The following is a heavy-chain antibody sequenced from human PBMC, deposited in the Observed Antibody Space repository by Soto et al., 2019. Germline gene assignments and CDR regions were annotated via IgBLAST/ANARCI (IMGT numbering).Heavy chain of an antibody. D-gene: IGHD3-22*01. CDR3: TTVLYDSSGYYSDYYYYGMDV. CDR2: IKSKTDGGTT. V-gene: IGHV3-15*07. J-gene: IGHJ6*02. CDR1: GFTFSNAW. Sequence: GGSLRLSCAASGFTFSNAWMNWVRQAPGKGLEWVGRIKSKTDGGTTDYAAPVKGRFTISRDDSKNTLYLQMNSLKTEDTAVYYCTTVLYDSSGYYSDYYYYGMDVWGQGTTVTVSS.